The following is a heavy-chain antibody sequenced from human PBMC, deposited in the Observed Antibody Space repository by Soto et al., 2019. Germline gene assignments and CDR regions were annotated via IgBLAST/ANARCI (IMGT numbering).Heavy chain of an antibody. Sequence: SLRLSCAASGFTVSSNYMSWVRQAPGKGLEWVSGISWSSGSIGYAASVKGRFTISRDNDGNSLFLQMNGLRSDDTALYYCARTTVTTGFYYGMDLWGQGTMVTVSS. V-gene: IGHV3-9*01. CDR1: GFTVSSNY. CDR3: ARTTVTTGFYYGMDL. CDR2: ISWSSGSI. J-gene: IGHJ6*02. D-gene: IGHD4-17*01.